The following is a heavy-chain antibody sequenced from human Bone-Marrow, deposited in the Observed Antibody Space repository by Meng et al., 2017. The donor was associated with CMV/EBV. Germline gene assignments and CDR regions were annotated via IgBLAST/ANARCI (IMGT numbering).Heavy chain of an antibody. CDR2: FSQSGST. V-gene: IGHV4-4*02. Sequence: SETLSLTCAVSGGSITISNWWSWVHQPPGKGLEWIGEFSQSGSTNYSPSLKSRVTMSLDKSKNQFSLQLSSVTAADTAVYYCATQDAFCSVFWGQGALVTVSS. CDR3: ATQDAFCSVF. D-gene: IGHD2-15*01. J-gene: IGHJ4*02. CDR1: GGSITISNW.